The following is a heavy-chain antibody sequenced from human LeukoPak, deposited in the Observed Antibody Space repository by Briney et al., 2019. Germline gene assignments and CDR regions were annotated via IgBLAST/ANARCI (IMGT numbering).Heavy chain of an antibody. CDR1: GFTFSDYA. CDR3: ARSYSSSWHYFDY. V-gene: IGHV3-23*01. J-gene: IGHJ4*02. Sequence: GGSLRLSCAASGFTFSDYAMSWVRQAPGKGLEWVSAISGSGGSTYYADSVKGRFTISRDNSKNTLYLQMNSLRAEDTALYFCARSYSSSWHYFDYWGQGTLVTVSS. D-gene: IGHD6-13*01. CDR2: ISGSGGST.